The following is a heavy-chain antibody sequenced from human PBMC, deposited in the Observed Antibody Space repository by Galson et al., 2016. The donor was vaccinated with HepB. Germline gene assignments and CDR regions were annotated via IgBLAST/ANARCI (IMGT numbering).Heavy chain of an antibody. V-gene: IGHV4-39*01. CDR1: SGSISSSRYY. CDR2: VYYSGTA. Sequence: SETLSLTCTVSSGSISSSRYYWGWLRQPPGKGLEWIGSVYYSGTAYYDPSLKSRVSISVDTSKNKFSLRLSSVTAGDTAVYFCASHCGGDCYNNLADAFDIWGRGTMVTVSS. D-gene: IGHD2-21*01. J-gene: IGHJ3*02. CDR3: ASHCGGDCYNNLADAFDI.